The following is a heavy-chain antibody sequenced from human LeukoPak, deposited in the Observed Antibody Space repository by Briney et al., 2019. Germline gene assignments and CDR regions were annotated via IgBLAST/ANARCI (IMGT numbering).Heavy chain of an antibody. CDR1: GFTFSSYA. Sequence: GGSLRLSCAASGFTFSSYAMSWVRQAPARGLEWVSSLRGDGETFYADSVKGRFTLSRDESRNTVYLQMNNLRAEDTAVYYCAKVGDNSGYYEYFDYWGQGTLVTVSS. CDR3: AKVGDNSGYYEYFDY. J-gene: IGHJ4*02. CDR2: LRGDGET. D-gene: IGHD3-3*01. V-gene: IGHV3-23*01.